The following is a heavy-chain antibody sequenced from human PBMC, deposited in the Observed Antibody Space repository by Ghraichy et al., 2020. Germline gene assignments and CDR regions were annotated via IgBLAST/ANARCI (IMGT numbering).Heavy chain of an antibody. D-gene: IGHD4-23*01. V-gene: IGHV3-48*02. CDR1: GFIFGDYN. CDR3: ARASTVVRFYYYDGMDV. Sequence: GESLNISCVGSGFIFGDYNLNWVRQSPGKGLEWISYISSSSRSIFYADSVKGRFTISRDNAQNSLFLQMNSLRDEDTAVYYCARASTVVRFYYYDGMDVWGQGTTVTVSS. J-gene: IGHJ6*02. CDR2: ISSSSRSI.